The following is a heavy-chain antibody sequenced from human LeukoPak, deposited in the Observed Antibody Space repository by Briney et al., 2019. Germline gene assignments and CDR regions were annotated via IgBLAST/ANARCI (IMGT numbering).Heavy chain of an antibody. CDR1: GYSISSYY. CDR3: ARAHYETASPAGGL. Sequence: SETLSLNCTVSGYSISSYYWSWLRQPPGKGLEWMGYIYYSGSTHDNPSRKSRVTISIDTSKNQFSLKLSAVTAADTAVYYCARAHYETASPAGGLWGQGTRATV. J-gene: IGHJ4*02. V-gene: IGHV4-59*12. D-gene: IGHD3-22*01. CDR2: IYYSGST.